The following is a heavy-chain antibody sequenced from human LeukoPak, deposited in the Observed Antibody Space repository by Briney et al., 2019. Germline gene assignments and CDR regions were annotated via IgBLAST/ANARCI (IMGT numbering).Heavy chain of an antibody. Sequence: SETLSLTCSVSGGSISSYYWSWIRQPPGKGLEWIGSIYYSGSTYYNPSLKSRVTISVDTSKNQSSLKLSSVTAADTAVYYCARLVMVRGVVNWFDPWGQGTLVTVSS. J-gene: IGHJ5*02. D-gene: IGHD3-10*01. CDR1: GGSISSYY. CDR3: ARLVMVRGVVNWFDP. CDR2: IYYSGST. V-gene: IGHV4-39*07.